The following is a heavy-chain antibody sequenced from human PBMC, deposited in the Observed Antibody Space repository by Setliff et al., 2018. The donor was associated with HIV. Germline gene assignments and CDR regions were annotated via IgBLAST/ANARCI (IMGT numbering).Heavy chain of an antibody. CDR1: GYTFSDYY. J-gene: IGHJ5*02. CDR3: ARVLAGLNWFDP. CDR2: ISPNRGAT. V-gene: IGHV1-2*02. D-gene: IGHD2-15*01. Sequence: ASVKVSCKASGYTFSDYYIHWVRQAPGQGFEWMGWISPNRGATNFAQKFLGRVTMTRDTSISTAYLELSSLTSDDTAVYYCARVLAGLNWFDPWGQGTLVTVSS.